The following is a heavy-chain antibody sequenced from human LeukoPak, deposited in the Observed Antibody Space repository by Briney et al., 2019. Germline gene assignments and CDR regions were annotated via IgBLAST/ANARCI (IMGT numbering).Heavy chain of an antibody. CDR3: ARDNYYTMDV. Sequence: GGSLRLSCAASGFSFSGSWMHWVPQAPGKGLVWVSRIKSDGSTLYADSVRGRFTISRDNAKNTLYLQMNRLRAEDTAVYYCARDNYYTMDVWGQGTTVTVSS. CDR1: GFSFSGSW. CDR2: IKSDGST. J-gene: IGHJ6*02. V-gene: IGHV3-74*01.